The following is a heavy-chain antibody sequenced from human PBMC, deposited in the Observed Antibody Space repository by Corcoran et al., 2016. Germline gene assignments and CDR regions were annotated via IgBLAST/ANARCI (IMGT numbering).Heavy chain of an antibody. J-gene: IGHJ6*02. V-gene: IGHV3-21*01. CDR2: ISSSSSYI. Sequence: EVQLVESGGGLVKPGGSLRLSCAASGFTFSSYSMNWVRQAPGKGLEWVSSISSSSSYIYYADSVKGRFTISRDNAKNSLYLQMNSLRAEDTAVYYCARAGERGYYDSRGSYYYYGMDVWGQGTTVTVSS. D-gene: IGHD3-22*01. CDR1: GFTFSSYS. CDR3: ARAGERGYYDSRGSYYYYGMDV.